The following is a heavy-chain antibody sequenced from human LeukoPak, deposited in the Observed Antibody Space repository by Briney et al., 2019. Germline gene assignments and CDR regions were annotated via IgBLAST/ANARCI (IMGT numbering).Heavy chain of an antibody. CDR2: ISGSGGST. CDR3: AKVTRDIVVVPAAIHRSQYYYYGMDV. V-gene: IGHV3-23*01. D-gene: IGHD2-2*02. Sequence: GGSLRLSCAASGFTFSSYAMSWVRQAPGKGLEWVSAISGSGGSTYYADSVKGRFTISRDNSKNTLYLQMNSPRAEDTAVYYCAKVTRDIVVVPAAIHRSQYYYYGMDVWGQGTTVTVSS. CDR1: GFTFSSYA. J-gene: IGHJ6*02.